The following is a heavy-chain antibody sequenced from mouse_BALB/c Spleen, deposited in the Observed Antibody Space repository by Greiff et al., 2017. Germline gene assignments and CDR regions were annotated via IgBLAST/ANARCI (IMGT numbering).Heavy chain of an antibody. D-gene: IGHD1-2*01. V-gene: IGHV1-7*01. J-gene: IGHJ3*01. CDR2: INPSTGYT. Sequence: VQLQQSGAELAKPGASVKMSCKASGYTFTSYWMHWVKQRPGQGLEWIGYINPSTGYTEYNQKFKDKATLTADKSSSTAYMQLSSLTSEDPAVYYCARLGLLRPRFAYWGQGTLVTVSA. CDR3: ARLGLLRPRFAY. CDR1: GYTFTSYW.